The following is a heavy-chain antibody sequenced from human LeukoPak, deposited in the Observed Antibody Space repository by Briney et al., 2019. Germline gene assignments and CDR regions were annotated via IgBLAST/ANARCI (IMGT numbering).Heavy chain of an antibody. Sequence: GGSLRLSCAASGCTFSDYWMHWVRQAPGKGLVWVSRIISDGTSTTYADSVKGRFTMSRDNAKNTLYLEMNSLRADDTAVYYCARDARYNIDVWGRGTTVTVAS. CDR2: IISDGTST. V-gene: IGHV3-74*01. D-gene: IGHD3-9*01. J-gene: IGHJ6*02. CDR3: ARDARYNIDV. CDR1: GCTFSDYW.